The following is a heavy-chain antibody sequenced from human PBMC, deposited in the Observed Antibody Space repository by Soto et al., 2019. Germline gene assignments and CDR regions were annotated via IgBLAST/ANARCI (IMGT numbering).Heavy chain of an antibody. CDR1: GFSLSTSGVG. J-gene: IGHJ5*02. D-gene: IGHD6-6*01. CDR3: AHRRKYSSSNWFDP. Sequence: QITLKESGPTLVKPTQTLTLTCTFSGFSLSTSGVGVGWIRQPPGKALEWLALIYWDDDKRYSPSLKSRLTITKDTSKNPVVLTMTNMDPVDTATYYCAHRRKYSSSNWFDPWGQGTLVTVSS. V-gene: IGHV2-5*02. CDR2: IYWDDDK.